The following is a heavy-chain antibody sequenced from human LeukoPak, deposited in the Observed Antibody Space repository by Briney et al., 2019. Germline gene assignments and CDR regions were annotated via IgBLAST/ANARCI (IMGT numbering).Heavy chain of an antibody. J-gene: IGHJ4*02. V-gene: IGHV4-59*01. CDR2: IYYSGST. D-gene: IGHD3-3*01. CDR3: ARVATRDSEWASFNY. CDR1: GGSISSYY. Sequence: PSETLSLTCTVSGGSISSYYWSWIRQPPGKGLEWIGYIYYSGSTNYNPSLKSRVTISVDTSKNQFSLKLSSVTAADTAVYYCARVATRDSEWASFNYWGQGTLVTVSS.